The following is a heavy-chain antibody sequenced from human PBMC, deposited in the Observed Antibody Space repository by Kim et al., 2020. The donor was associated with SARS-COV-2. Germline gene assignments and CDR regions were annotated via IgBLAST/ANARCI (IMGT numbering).Heavy chain of an antibody. D-gene: IGHD6-13*01. CDR1: GGSISSSSYY. V-gene: IGHV4-39*07. Sequence: SETLSLTCTVSGGSISSSSYYWGWIRQPPGKGLEWIGSIYYSGSTYYNPSLKSRVTISVDTSKNQFSLKLSSVTAADTAVYYCARDRMGVWQQLRYFDYWGQGTLVTVSS. CDR3: ARDRMGVWQQLRYFDY. J-gene: IGHJ4*02. CDR2: IYYSGST.